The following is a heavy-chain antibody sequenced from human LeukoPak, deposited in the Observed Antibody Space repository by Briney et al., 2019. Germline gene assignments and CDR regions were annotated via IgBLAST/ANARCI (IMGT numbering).Heavy chain of an antibody. CDR2: ISWNSGSI. CDR3: AKDGAAAAPLYYYYGMDV. CDR1: GFTFDDYA. V-gene: IGHV3-9*01. D-gene: IGHD6-13*01. Sequence: PGGSLRLSCAASGFTFDDYAMHWVRQAPGKGLEWVSGISWNSGSIGYADSVKGRFTISRDNAKNSLYLQMNSLRAEDTALYYCAKDGAAAAPLYYYYGMDVWGQGTTVTVSS. J-gene: IGHJ6*02.